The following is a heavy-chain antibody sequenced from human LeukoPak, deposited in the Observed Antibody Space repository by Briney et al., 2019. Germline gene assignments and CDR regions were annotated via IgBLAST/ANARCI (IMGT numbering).Heavy chain of an antibody. CDR1: GFIFSNYG. Sequence: GGSLRLSCSASGFIFSNYGMYWVRQAPGKGLEFVSAISSDGDNTFYADSVKGRFTISRDNSKNTLYLQTSSLRGEDTAVYYCARGPGTTGGGWFDPWGQGTLVTVSS. CDR2: ISSDGDNT. J-gene: IGHJ5*02. CDR3: ARGPGTTGGGWFDP. D-gene: IGHD1-1*01. V-gene: IGHV3-64D*06.